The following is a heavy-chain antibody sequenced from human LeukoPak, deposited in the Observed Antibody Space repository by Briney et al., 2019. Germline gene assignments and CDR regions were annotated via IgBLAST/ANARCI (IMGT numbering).Heavy chain of an antibody. V-gene: IGHV3-23*01. J-gene: IGHJ4*02. CDR2: ITGSGGST. CDR1: GFTFSTYG. Sequence: GGSLRLSCVASGFTFSTYGMSWVRQAPGKGLEWVSAITGSGGSTYYADSVKGRFTISRDNSKNTLYLQINSLRVEDTAVYYCARGLRWSSSYYFDYWGQGTLVTVSS. D-gene: IGHD4-23*01. CDR3: ARGLRWSSSYYFDY.